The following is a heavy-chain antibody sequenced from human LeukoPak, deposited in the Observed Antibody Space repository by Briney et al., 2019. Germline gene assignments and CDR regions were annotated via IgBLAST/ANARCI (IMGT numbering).Heavy chain of an antibody. D-gene: IGHD6-13*01. V-gene: IGHV3-33*01. CDR1: GFTFSSYG. J-gene: IGHJ4*02. Sequence: GGSLRLSCAASGFTFSSYGMHWVRQAPGKGLEWVAVIWYDGSNKYYADSVKGRFTISRDNSKNTLYLQMNSLRAEDTAAYYCARDGQQLAYFDYWGQGTLVTVSS. CDR3: ARDGQQLAYFDY. CDR2: IWYDGSNK.